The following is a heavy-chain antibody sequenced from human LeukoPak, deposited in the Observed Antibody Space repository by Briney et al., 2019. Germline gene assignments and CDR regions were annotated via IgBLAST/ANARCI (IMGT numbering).Heavy chain of an antibody. CDR1: GFTFSSYA. CDR3: ARDSSGYEGPLDY. D-gene: IGHD3-22*01. V-gene: IGHV3-33*08. CDR2: IWYDGSNK. Sequence: GGSLRLSCAASGFTFSSYAMHWVRQAPGKGLEWAAVIWYDGSNKYYADSVKGRFTISRDNSKNTLYLQMNSLRAEDTAVYYCARDSSGYEGPLDYWGQGTLVTVSS. J-gene: IGHJ4*02.